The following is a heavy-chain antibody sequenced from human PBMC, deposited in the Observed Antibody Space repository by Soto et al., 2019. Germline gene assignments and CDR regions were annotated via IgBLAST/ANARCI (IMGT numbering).Heavy chain of an antibody. V-gene: IGHV4-39*01. CDR1: VGSISSSSYY. Sequence: SQTLALTCTVSVGSISSSSYYWGWIRQPPGKGLEWIGSIYYSWSTYYNPSLKSLVTISVDTSKNQFSLKLSSVTAADKAVYYCARHPEPTYYYGSGSRGRGMDVWGQGTTVTVSS. D-gene: IGHD3-10*01. CDR2: IYYSWST. J-gene: IGHJ6*02. CDR3: ARHPEPTYYYGSGSRGRGMDV.